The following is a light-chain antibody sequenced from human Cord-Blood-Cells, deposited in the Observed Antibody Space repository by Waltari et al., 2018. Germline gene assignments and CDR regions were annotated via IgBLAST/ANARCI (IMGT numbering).Light chain of an antibody. CDR2: KAS. CDR3: QQYNSYSWT. CDR1: QSISSW. V-gene: IGKV1-5*03. Sequence: DIQMTQSPSTLSASVGYRVTITCRASQSISSWLAWYQQKPGNAPKLLIYKASNLESGVPSRFSGSGSGTEFTLTISSLQPDDFATYYCQQYNSYSWTFGQGTKVEIK. J-gene: IGKJ1*01.